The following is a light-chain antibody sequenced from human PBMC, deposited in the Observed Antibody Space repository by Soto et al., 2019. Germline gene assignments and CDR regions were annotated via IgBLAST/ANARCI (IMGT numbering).Light chain of an antibody. Sequence: QSALAQPASVSGSPGQSITISCTGTSSDVCGYNYVSWYQHHPGDAPKLMIFEVTKRPSGVSNRFPGSKSGNTASLTISGLQAEDEADYFCNSYTTTSTYVFGSGTKVTVL. CDR3: NSYTTTSTYV. CDR2: EVT. CDR1: SSDVCGYNY. V-gene: IGLV2-14*01. J-gene: IGLJ1*01.